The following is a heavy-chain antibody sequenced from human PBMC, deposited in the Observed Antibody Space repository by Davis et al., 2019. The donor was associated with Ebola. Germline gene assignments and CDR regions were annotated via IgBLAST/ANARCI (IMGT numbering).Heavy chain of an antibody. J-gene: IGHJ4*02. CDR3: VRAPPFYPHVDIAMSLYSFDN. V-gene: IGHV4-31*03. CDR1: GGSISSCGYF. Sequence: SETLSLTCTVSGGSISSCGYFWSWIRQRPGKGLEWIGSIYDSGSTHYNPSLKSRTTISVDTYKNQFSLSLSSVTAADTAVYYCVRAPPFYPHVDIAMSLYSFDNWGQGTLVTVSS. D-gene: IGHD5-18*01. CDR2: IYDSGST.